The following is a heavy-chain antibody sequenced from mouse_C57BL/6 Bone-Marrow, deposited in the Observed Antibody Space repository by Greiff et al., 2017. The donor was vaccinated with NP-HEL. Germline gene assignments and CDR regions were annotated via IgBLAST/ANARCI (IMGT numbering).Heavy chain of an antibody. Sequence: VKLQESGAELVRPGASVKLSCKASGYTFTDYYINWVKQRPGQGLEWIARIYPGSGNTYYNEKFKGKATLTAEKSSSTAYMQLSSLTSEDSAVYFCARGGYFGMDYWGQGTSVTVSS. D-gene: IGHD2-14*01. CDR3: ARGGYFGMDY. CDR2: IYPGSGNT. V-gene: IGHV1-76*01. J-gene: IGHJ4*01. CDR1: GYTFTDYY.